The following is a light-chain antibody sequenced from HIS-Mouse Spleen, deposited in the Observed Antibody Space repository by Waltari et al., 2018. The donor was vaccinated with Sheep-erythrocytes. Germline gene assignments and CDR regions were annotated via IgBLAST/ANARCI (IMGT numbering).Light chain of an antibody. J-gene: IGLJ1*01. V-gene: IGLV2-8*01. Sequence: QSALTQPPSASGSPGQSVTISCTGTSSDVGCYNYVPWYQQHPGKAPKLMIYEVSQRPSGVPDRFSGSKSGNTASLTVSGLQAEDEADYYCSSYAGSNNYVFGTGTKVTVL. CDR2: EVS. CDR3: SSYAGSNNYV. CDR1: SSDVGCYNY.